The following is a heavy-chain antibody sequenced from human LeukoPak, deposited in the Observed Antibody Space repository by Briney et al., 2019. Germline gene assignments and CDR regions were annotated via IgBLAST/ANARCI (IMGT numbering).Heavy chain of an antibody. Sequence: PGGSLRLSCAASGFTVSSNYMSWVRQAPGKGLEWVSVIYSGGSTYYADSVKGRFTISRDNSKNTLYLQMNSLRVDDTAVYYCAKRAGSGYYDYWGQGTLVTVSS. CDR3: AKRAGSGYYDY. CDR2: IYSGGST. V-gene: IGHV3-53*01. CDR1: GFTVSSNY. D-gene: IGHD3-3*01. J-gene: IGHJ4*02.